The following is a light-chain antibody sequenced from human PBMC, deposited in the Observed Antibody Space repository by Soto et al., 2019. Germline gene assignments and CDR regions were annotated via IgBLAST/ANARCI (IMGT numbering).Light chain of an antibody. CDR1: SSDVGAYNS. CDR3: CSSAPESTYV. V-gene: IGLV2-23*01. J-gene: IGLJ1*01. CDR2: KGT. Sequence: QSVLAQPASVSGSPGQSVTISCTGTSSDVGAYNSVSWYQQRPDKAPQRMIYKGTQRASGVSNRFSGSTSGNAASLTISGLQAGDEADYFCCSSAPESTYVFGTGTKVTAL.